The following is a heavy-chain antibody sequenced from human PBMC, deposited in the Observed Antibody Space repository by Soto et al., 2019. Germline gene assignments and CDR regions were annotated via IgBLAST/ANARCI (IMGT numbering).Heavy chain of an antibody. V-gene: IGHV3-30*03. CDR3: ASCRGSGKRCYLGMDV. Sequence: QVQLVESGGGVVQPGRSLRLSCAASGFTFSSSGMHWVRQAPGKGLEWVAVISYDGSNEYYADSLKGRFTISRDNSKNTLYLQMNSLRAEDTAVYYCASCRGSGKRCYLGMDVWGQGTTVTVSS. D-gene: IGHD3-10*01. J-gene: IGHJ6*02. CDR2: ISYDGSNE. CDR1: GFTFSSSG.